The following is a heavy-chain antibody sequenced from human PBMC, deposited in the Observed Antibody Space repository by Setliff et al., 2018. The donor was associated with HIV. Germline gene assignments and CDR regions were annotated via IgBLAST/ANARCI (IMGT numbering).Heavy chain of an antibody. CDR2: TYYRSKWYN. CDR1: GDSVSSNSAA. CDR3: ARVYCSGGSCYDACDI. D-gene: IGHD2-15*01. Sequence: SQTLSLTCAISGDSVSSNSAAWNWIRQSPSRGLEWLGRTYYRSKWYNDYAVSVKSRITINPDTSKNQFSLQLNSVTPEDTAVYYCARVYCSGGSCYDACDIWGQGTMVTVSS. V-gene: IGHV6-1*01. J-gene: IGHJ3*02.